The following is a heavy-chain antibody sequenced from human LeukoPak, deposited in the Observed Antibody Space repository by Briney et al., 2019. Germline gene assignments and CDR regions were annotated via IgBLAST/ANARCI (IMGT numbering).Heavy chain of an antibody. Sequence: SQTLSLTCTVTGGSISSGGYYWSWIRQHPGKGLEWIGYIYYSGSTYYNPSLKSRVTISVDTSKNQFSLKLSSVTAADTAVYYCARDRGTPGNYFDYWGQGTLVTVSS. D-gene: IGHD1-1*01. V-gene: IGHV4-31*03. J-gene: IGHJ4*02. CDR3: ARDRGTPGNYFDY. CDR1: GGSISSGGYY. CDR2: IYYSGST.